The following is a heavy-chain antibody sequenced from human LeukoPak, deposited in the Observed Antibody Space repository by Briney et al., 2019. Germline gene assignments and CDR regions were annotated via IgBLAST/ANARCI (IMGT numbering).Heavy chain of an antibody. J-gene: IGHJ3*02. Sequence: SETLSLTCAVYGGSFSGYYWSWIRQPPGKGLEWIGEINHSGSTNYNPSLKSRVTISVDTSKNQFSLKLSSVTAADTAVYYCAGAYCGGDCQHSDAFDIWGQGTMATVSS. V-gene: IGHV4-34*01. D-gene: IGHD2-21*02. CDR1: GGSFSGYY. CDR3: AGAYCGGDCQHSDAFDI. CDR2: INHSGST.